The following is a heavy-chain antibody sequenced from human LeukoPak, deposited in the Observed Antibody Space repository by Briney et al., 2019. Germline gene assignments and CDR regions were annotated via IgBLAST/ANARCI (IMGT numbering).Heavy chain of an antibody. V-gene: IGHV3-21*01. CDR1: GFTFSSYS. D-gene: IGHD4-17*01. CDR2: ISSSSSYT. CDR3: ARSLMTTVFDY. Sequence: GGSLRLSCATSGFTFSSYSMNWVRQAPGKGLEWVSSISSSSSYTYYADSVKGRFTISRDNAKNSLYLQMNSLRAEDTAVYYCARSLMTTVFDYWGQGTLVTVSS. J-gene: IGHJ4*02.